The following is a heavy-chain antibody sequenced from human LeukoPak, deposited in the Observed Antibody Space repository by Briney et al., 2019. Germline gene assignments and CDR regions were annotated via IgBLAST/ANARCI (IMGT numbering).Heavy chain of an antibody. V-gene: IGHV1-46*01. CDR2: INPSGGST. CDR3: ARSGYSSGWVDY. J-gene: IGHJ4*02. CDR1: PPPPTRPY. D-gene: IGHD6-19*01. Sequence: ASVKVSCKASPPPPTRPYMHWLRPPPAQRLASLGIINPSGGSTSYAQKFQGRVTMTRDTSTSTVYMELSSLRSEDTAVYYCARSGYSSGWVDYWGQGTLVTVSS.